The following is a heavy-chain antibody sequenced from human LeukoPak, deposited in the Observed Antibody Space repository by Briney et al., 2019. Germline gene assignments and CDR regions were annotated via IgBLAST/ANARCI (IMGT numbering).Heavy chain of an antibody. J-gene: IGHJ6*02. CDR1: GFTFSSYA. V-gene: IGHV3-23*01. CDR2: ISGSGGST. D-gene: IGHD2-15*01. Sequence: PGGSLRLSCAASGFTFSSYAMSWVRQAPGKGLEWVSAISGSGGSTYYADSVKGRFTISRDNAKNSLYLQMNSLRAEDTAVYYCARDGLKVVAAAYGMDVWGQGTTVTVSS. CDR3: ARDGLKVVAAAYGMDV.